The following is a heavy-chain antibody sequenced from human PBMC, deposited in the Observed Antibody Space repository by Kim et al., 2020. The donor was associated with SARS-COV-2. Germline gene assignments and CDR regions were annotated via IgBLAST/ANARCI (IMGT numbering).Heavy chain of an antibody. D-gene: IGHD4-4*01. CDR2: ISWDGGST. J-gene: IGHJ4*01. CDR3: AKDILGVGTVTTGYDFD. V-gene: IGHV3-43*01. CDR1: GFTFDDYT. Sequence: GGSLRLSCAASGFTFDDYTMHWVRQAPGKGLEWVSLISWDGGSTYYADSVKGRVTISRDNSKNSLYLQMNRLRTEDTALDYCAKDILGVGTVTTGYDFD.